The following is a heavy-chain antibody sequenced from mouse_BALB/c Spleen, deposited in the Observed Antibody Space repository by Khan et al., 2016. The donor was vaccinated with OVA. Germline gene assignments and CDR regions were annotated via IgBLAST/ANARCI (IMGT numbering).Heavy chain of an antibody. CDR1: GFTFSSYG. CDR3: ARSLFRSSYDYYAVSS. CDR2: ISSGGSYT. J-gene: IGHJ4*01. D-gene: IGHD1-1*01. Sequence: EVELVESGGDLVKPGGSLKFSCAASGFTFSSYGMSWVRQTPDKRLEWVAIISSGGSYTYYPDSVKGRFTISRDNAKNTLYLQMSSLKSEDTAMSSSARSLFRSSYDYYAVSSWGQGTSVTVSS. V-gene: IGHV5-6*01.